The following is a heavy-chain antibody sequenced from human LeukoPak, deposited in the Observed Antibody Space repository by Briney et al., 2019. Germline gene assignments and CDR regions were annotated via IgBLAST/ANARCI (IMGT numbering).Heavy chain of an antibody. J-gene: IGHJ6*02. CDR3: ARDRYGDYDPTYGMDV. CDR2: IWYDGSNK. CDR1: GFTFSSYG. Sequence: PGGSLRLSCAASGFTFSSYGMHWVRQASGKGLEWVAVIWYDGSNKYYADSVKGRFTISRDNSKNTVYLQMNSLRAEDTAVYYCARDRYGDYDPTYGMDVWGQGTTVTVSS. V-gene: IGHV3-33*01. D-gene: IGHD4-17*01.